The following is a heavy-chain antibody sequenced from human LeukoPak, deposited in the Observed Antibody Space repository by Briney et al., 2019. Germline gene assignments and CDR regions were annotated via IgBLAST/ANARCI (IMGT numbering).Heavy chain of an antibody. CDR1: GFIFRNYA. CDR3: GKAEAGTYYFDY. Sequence: GGSLRLSCAASGFIFRNYAMRWVRQAPGKGLEWVSAINGGGGDRFYADSVKGRFTISRDNSKNTLYLQMSSLRVEDTAVYYCGKAEAGTYYFDYWGQGSLVTVCS. J-gene: IGHJ4*02. V-gene: IGHV3-23*01. D-gene: IGHD6-19*01. CDR2: INGGGGDR.